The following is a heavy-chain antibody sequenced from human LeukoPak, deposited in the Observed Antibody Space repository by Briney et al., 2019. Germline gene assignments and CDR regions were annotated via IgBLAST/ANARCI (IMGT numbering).Heavy chain of an antibody. CDR3: ARAKGYCSSTSCYLSSYYYGMDV. CDR1: GFTFSSYG. V-gene: IGHV3-33*01. CDR2: IWYDGSNK. Sequence: SGRSLRLSCAASGFTFSSYGMHWVREAPGEGREGVAVIWYDGSNKYYADSVKGRFTISRDNSKNPLYLQMNSLRAEDTAVYYCARAKGYCSSTSCYLSSYYYGMDVWGKGTTVTVSS. D-gene: IGHD2-2*01. J-gene: IGHJ6*04.